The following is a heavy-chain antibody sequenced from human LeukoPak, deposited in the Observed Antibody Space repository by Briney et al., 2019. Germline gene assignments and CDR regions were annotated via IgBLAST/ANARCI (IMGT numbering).Heavy chain of an antibody. V-gene: IGHV3-9*01. Sequence: GGSLRLSCAASGFIFDDYAMHWVRQAPGKGLEWVSGISWTSDSRGYADSVKGRFTISRDNAKHSLYLQMNSLRAEDTALYYCAKGESYVDTACFDYWGQGTLVTVSS. CDR2: ISWTSDSR. J-gene: IGHJ4*02. CDR1: GFIFDDYA. D-gene: IGHD5-18*01. CDR3: AKGESYVDTACFDY.